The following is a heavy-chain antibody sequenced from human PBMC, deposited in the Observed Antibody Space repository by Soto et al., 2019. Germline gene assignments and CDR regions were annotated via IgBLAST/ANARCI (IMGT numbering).Heavy chain of an antibody. CDR3: ARWIVVVPAALPPLNWFDP. J-gene: IGHJ5*02. CDR2: IYYSGST. CDR1: GGSISSYY. V-gene: IGHV4-59*01. D-gene: IGHD2-2*01. Sequence: PSETLSLTCTVSGGSISSYYWSWIRQPPGKGLEWIGYIYYSGSTNYNPSLKSRVTISVDTSKNQFSLKLSSVTAADTAVYYCARWIVVVPAALPPLNWFDPWGQGTLVTVS.